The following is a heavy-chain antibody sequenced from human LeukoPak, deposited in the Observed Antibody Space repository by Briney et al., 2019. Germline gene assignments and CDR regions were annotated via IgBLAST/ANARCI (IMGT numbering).Heavy chain of an antibody. J-gene: IGHJ4*02. CDR2: INPSGGST. CDR3: ARPGYCSGGSCYSDY. CDR1: GYTFTSYY. D-gene: IGHD2-15*01. V-gene: IGHV1-46*03. Sequence: EASVEVSCKASGYTFTSYYMHWVRQAPGQGLEWMGIINPSGGSTSYAQKFQGRVTMTRDTSTSTVYMELSSLRSEDTAVYYCARPGYCSGGSCYSDYWGQGTLVTVSS.